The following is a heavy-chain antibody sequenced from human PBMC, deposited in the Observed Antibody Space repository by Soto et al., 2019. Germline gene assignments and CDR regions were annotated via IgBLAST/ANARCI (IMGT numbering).Heavy chain of an antibody. Sequence: QVQLVQSGVEVKKPGASVRVSCKSSGYPFTHYGITWIRQARGQGLEWMGWISPFNGNTNYGQTLQGRVTLTTETSTSTVYMELRSLRSDETAVYYCARDQSFDRTYYYGIDVWGQGTTVTVSS. D-gene: IGHD3-16*01. J-gene: IGHJ6*02. CDR3: ARDQSFDRTYYYGIDV. CDR2: ISPFNGNT. V-gene: IGHV1-18*01. CDR1: GYPFTHYG.